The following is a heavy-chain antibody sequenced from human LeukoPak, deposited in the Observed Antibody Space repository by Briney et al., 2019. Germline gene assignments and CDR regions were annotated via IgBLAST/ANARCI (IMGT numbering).Heavy chain of an antibody. J-gene: IGHJ3*02. V-gene: IGHV4-59*08. Sequence: SETLSLTCTVSGGSISSYYWSWIRQPPGRGLEWIGYIYYRGSTSYNPSLKSRVTISLDTSKTQFSLKLTSVTAADTAVYYCARYPYDSSGYQPSKDTFDIWGQGTMVTVSS. CDR1: GGSISSYY. CDR2: IYYRGST. CDR3: ARYPYDSSGYQPSKDTFDI. D-gene: IGHD3-22*01.